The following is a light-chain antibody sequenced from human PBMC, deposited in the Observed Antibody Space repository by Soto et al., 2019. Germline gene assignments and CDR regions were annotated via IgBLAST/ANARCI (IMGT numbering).Light chain of an antibody. CDR1: SSDVGGYNY. CDR3: SSYTGTSTPYV. Sequence: QSALTQPASVSGSPGQSITISCTGTSSDVGGYNYVSWYQQHPGKAPKLMIYEVSNRPSGVSNRFSGSKSGNTASLTISGLQAEDEADYYCSSYTGTSTPYVFGIRTNVTL. V-gene: IGLV2-14*01. CDR2: EVS. J-gene: IGLJ1*01.